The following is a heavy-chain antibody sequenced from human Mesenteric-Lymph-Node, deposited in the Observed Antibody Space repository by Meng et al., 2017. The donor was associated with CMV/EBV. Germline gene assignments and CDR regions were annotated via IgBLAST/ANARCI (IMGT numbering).Heavy chain of an antibody. CDR2: ISTYNGDT. V-gene: IGHV1-18*01. D-gene: IGHD6-6*01. J-gene: IGHJ4*02. CDR3: AREGEYSTSSEAASYFDY. Sequence: LTSYGLSWVRQAPGQGLEWMGWISTYNGDTKYAQNLQDRITMTTDTSTNTAYMDLRSLRSDDTAVYFCAREGEYSTSSEAASYFDYWGQGTLVTVSS. CDR1: LTSYG.